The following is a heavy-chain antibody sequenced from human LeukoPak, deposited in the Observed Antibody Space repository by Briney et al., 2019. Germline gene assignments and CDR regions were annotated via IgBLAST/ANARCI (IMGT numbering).Heavy chain of an antibody. D-gene: IGHD2-15*01. Sequence: PSETLSLTCAVSGGSISSGYWWSWVRQPPMKGLEWIGEIIDSGSTNYNPSLKGRTAISLDKTKNQFSLNVNSVTAADTAVYYCATYGPTSGGYTFEYWGQGILVTVSS. CDR3: ATYGPTSGGYTFEY. V-gene: IGHV4-4*02. CDR2: IIDSGST. J-gene: IGHJ4*02. CDR1: GGSISSGYW.